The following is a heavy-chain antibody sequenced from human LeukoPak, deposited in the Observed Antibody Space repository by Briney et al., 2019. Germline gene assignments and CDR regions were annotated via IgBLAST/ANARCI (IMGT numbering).Heavy chain of an antibody. CDR1: GFTFSSYA. Sequence: PGGSLRLSCAASGFTFSSYAMSWVRQAPGKGLEWVSAISGSGGSTYYAGSVKGRFTISRDNSKNTLYLQMNSLRAEDTAVYYCAKDRYYYGSGSYFAPYFDYWGQGTLVTVSS. CDR2: ISGSGGST. V-gene: IGHV3-23*01. J-gene: IGHJ4*02. D-gene: IGHD3-10*01. CDR3: AKDRYYYGSGSYFAPYFDY.